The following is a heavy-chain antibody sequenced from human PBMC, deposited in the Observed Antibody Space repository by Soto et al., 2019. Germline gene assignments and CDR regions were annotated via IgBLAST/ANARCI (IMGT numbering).Heavy chain of an antibody. CDR3: ARSRNSAVADSFDF. J-gene: IGHJ4*02. CDR2: ISYDGKNK. D-gene: IGHD3-10*01. CDR1: GFTFSSYA. Sequence: GGSLRLSCAASGFTFSSYAMYWVRQAPGQGLEWVAVISYDGKNKYYVASVKGRFTISRDDSQNTLYLQMNSLRREDTAVYYCARSRNSAVADSFDFWGQGTLVTVSS. V-gene: IGHV3-30*04.